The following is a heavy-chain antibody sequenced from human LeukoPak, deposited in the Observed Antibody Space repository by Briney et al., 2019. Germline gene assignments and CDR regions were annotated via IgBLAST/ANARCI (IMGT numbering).Heavy chain of an antibody. CDR1: GGSFTDYY. CDR3: SRRGQWLGRWFDP. Sequence: NPSETLSLTCAVFGGSFTDYYWSWIRQPPGKGREWIGEITHSGVTTYNSSLKSRVTISVDTSKNQFSLSLTSVTAADTAIYYCSRRGQWLGRWFDPWGQGTLVTVSS. D-gene: IGHD6-19*01. V-gene: IGHV4-34*01. J-gene: IGHJ5*02. CDR2: ITHSGVT.